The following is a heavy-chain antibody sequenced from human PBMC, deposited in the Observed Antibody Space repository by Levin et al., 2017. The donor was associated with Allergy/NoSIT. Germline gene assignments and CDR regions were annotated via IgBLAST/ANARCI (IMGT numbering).Heavy chain of an antibody. Sequence: HTGGSLRLSCEASGFGFSHSIMNWVRQSPGKGLHWISYISSTSDTKDYADSVKGRFTISRDNAKNSLYLQMDSLRDEDTAVYYCARVGSYYEFPYGMEDWGQGTTVTVSS. CDR1: GFGFSHSI. J-gene: IGHJ6*02. V-gene: IGHV3-48*02. CDR2: ISSTSDTK. CDR3: ARVGSYYEFPYGMED. D-gene: IGHD3-3*01.